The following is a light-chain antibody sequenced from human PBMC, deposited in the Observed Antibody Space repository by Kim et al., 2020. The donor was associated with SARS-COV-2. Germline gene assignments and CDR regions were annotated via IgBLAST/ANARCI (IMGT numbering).Light chain of an antibody. CDR1: SSDVGGYNY. CDR3: SSYTTSSTWV. J-gene: IGLJ3*02. Sequence: QSALTQPASVSGSPGQSITISCSGTSSDVGGYNYVSWYQHHPGKVPKLMIYDVSKRPSGVSNRFSGSKSGNTASLTISGFQADDEADYYCSSYTTSSTWVFGGGTQLTVL. V-gene: IGLV2-14*03. CDR2: DVS.